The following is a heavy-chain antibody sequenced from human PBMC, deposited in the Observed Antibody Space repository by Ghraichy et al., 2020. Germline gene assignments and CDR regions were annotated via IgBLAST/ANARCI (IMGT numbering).Heavy chain of an antibody. J-gene: IGHJ4*02. Sequence: GGSLRLSCAASGFTFSSYSMNWVRQAPGKGLEWVSSISSSSSYIYYADSVKGRFTISRDNAKNSLYLQMNSLRAEDTVVYYCARGERNAYYFDYWGQGTLVTVSS. CDR3: ARGERNAYYFDY. CDR2: ISSSSSYI. D-gene: IGHD1-1*01. CDR1: GFTFSSYS. V-gene: IGHV3-21*01.